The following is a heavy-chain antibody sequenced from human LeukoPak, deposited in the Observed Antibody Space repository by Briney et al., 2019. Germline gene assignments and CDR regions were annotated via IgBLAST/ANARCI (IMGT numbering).Heavy chain of an antibody. D-gene: IGHD6-13*01. J-gene: IGHJ4*02. V-gene: IGHV3-7*03. Sequence: GGSLRLSCAASGFTFSTYWMTWVRQAPGKGLEWLATIKHDGSEKYYVDSLRGRFTISRDNAKNSLYLQMSSLRAEDTAVYYCARRLTTSAGKPFDHWGQGTLVTVSS. CDR2: IKHDGSEK. CDR3: ARRLTTSAGKPFDH. CDR1: GFTFSTYW.